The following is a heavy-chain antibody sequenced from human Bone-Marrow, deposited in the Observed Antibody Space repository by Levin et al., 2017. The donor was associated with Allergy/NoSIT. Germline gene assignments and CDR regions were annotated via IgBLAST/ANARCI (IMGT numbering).Heavy chain of an antibody. CDR3: ARFTVGQRPPPGYYDGMDV. D-gene: IGHD6-25*01. CDR1: GGSISSGDYY. CDR2: IYYSGST. Sequence: SETLSLTCTVSGGSISSGDYYWSWIRQPPGKGLEWIGYIYYSGSTYYNPSLKSRVTISVDTSKNQFSLKLSSVTAADTAVYYCARFTVGQRPPPGYYDGMDVWGQGTTVTVSS. J-gene: IGHJ6*02. V-gene: IGHV4-30-4*01.